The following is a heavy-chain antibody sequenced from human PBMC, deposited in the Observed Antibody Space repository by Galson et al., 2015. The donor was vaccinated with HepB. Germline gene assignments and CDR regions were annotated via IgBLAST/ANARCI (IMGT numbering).Heavy chain of an antibody. V-gene: IGHV1-18*01. CDR3: ARDKGVVLLWFGESSFDY. J-gene: IGHJ4*02. Sequence: SVKVSCKASGYTFTSYGISWVRQAPGQGLEWMGWISAYNGNTNYAQKLQGRVTMTTDTSTSTAYMELRSLRSDDTAVYYCARDKGVVLLWFGESSFDYWGQGTLVTVSS. D-gene: IGHD3-10*01. CDR2: ISAYNGNT. CDR1: GYTFTSYG.